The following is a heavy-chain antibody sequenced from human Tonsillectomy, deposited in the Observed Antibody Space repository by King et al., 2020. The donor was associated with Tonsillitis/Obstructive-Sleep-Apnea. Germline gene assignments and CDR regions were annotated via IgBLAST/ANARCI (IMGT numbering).Heavy chain of an antibody. V-gene: IGHV4-34*01. D-gene: IGHD3-10*01. J-gene: IGHJ4*02. Sequence: VQLQQWGAGLLKPSETLSLTCAVYGGSFSGYYWSWIRQPPGKGLEWIGEINHSGSTNYNPSLKSRVTISVDTSKNQFSLKLSSVTAADTGVYYCARRGDDGSGSYYGYWGQGTLVTVSS. CDR2: INHSGST. CDR3: ARRGDDGSGSYYGY. CDR1: GGSFSGYY.